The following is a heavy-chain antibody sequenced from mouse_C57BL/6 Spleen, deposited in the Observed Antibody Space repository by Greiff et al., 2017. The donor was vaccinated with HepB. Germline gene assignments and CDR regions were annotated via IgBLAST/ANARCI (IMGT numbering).Heavy chain of an antibody. V-gene: IGHV5-4*03. J-gene: IGHJ2*01. Sequence: EVKLMESGGGLVKPGGSLKLSCAASGFTFSSYAMSWVRQTPEKRLEWVATISDGGSYTYYPDNVKGRFTISRDNAKNNLYLQMSHLKSEDTAMYYCARGRRGSSPDYWGQGTTLTVSS. D-gene: IGHD1-1*01. CDR3: ARGRRGSSPDY. CDR1: GFTFSSYA. CDR2: ISDGGSYT.